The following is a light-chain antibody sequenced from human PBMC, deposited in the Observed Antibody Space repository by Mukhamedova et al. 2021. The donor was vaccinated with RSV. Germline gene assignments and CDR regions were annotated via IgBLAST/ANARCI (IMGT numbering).Light chain of an antibody. V-gene: IGKV1-33*01. J-gene: IGKJ2*03. CDR3: QQNGYVPYS. Sequence: WYQRRVHGKAPKLLIFTTSNLESGVPSRFSGSGSATEFTFTISSLQPEDIATYYCQQNGYVPYSFGQGTRLEIK. CDR2: TTS.